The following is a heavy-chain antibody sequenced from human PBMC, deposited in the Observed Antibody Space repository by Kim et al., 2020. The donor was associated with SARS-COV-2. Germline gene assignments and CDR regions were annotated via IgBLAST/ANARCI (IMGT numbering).Heavy chain of an antibody. CDR3: ARVGMVRGVIKYFQH. Sequence: PSLKSRVTISVDTSKNQFSLKLSSVTAADTAVYYCARVGMVRGVIKYFQHWGQGTLVTVSS. D-gene: IGHD3-10*01. V-gene: IGHV4-59*01. J-gene: IGHJ1*01.